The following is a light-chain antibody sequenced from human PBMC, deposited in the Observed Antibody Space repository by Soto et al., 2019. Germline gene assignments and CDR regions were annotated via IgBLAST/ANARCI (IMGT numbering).Light chain of an antibody. CDR2: DAS. V-gene: IGKV3-20*01. CDR3: QQYGTSSGLLT. Sequence: DIMLKLSPGTQSLSTGKRATLSCRASQSVSNTYLAWYQQKPGQAPRLLIYDASSRATGIPDRFSGSGSGTDFTLTISRLEPEDFAVYYCQQYGTSSGLLTFGPGTKVDIK. J-gene: IGKJ3*01. CDR1: QSVSNTY.